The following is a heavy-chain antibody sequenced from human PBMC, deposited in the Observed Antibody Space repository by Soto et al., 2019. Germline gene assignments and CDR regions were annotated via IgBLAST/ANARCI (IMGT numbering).Heavy chain of an antibody. CDR3: ARGRYCSSTSCPIYYYYGMDV. D-gene: IGHD2-2*01. J-gene: IGHJ6*02. Sequence: GGSLRLSCAASGFTFSSYAMHWVRQAPGKGLEWVAVISYDGSNKYYADSVKGRFTISRDNSKNTLYLQMNSLRAEDTAVYYCARGRYCSSTSCPIYYYYGMDVWGQGTTVTVSS. V-gene: IGHV3-30-3*01. CDR1: GFTFSSYA. CDR2: ISYDGSNK.